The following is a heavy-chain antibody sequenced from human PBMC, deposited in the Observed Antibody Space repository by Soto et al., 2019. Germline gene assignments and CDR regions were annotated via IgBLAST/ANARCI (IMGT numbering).Heavy chain of an antibody. CDR2: ISGSKGKT. CDR3: ASAGPSGYSRPPDY. D-gene: IGHD5-12*01. V-gene: IGHV1-18*01. CDR1: GDTFHTYA. J-gene: IGHJ4*02. Sequence: QVQLVQSGAALQEPGASVKVSCKASGDTFHTYAITWVRQAPGQGLEWMGWISGSKGKTNYAQKFQDRVTLTTNTSTDAAYMELRSLKSDDTAVDYCASAGPSGYSRPPDYWGQGSLVIVSA.